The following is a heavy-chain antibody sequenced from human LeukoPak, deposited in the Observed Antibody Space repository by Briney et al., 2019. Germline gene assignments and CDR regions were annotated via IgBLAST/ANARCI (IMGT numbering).Heavy chain of an antibody. CDR3: ARALETMGAKRYFDY. D-gene: IGHD3-16*01. CDR2: INPNSGDT. J-gene: IGHJ4*02. CDR1: GYTFTGYY. Sequence: ASVKVSCNPSGYTFTGYYMHWVRQAPGEGLEWMGWINPNSGDTNYAQKFQGRVTMTSDTSISTAYMALSGLRSDDTAVYYCARALETMGAKRYFDYWGQGTLVTVSS. V-gene: IGHV1-2*02.